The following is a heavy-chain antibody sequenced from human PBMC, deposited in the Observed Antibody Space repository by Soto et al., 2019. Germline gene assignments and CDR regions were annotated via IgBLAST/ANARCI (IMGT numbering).Heavy chain of an antibody. Sequence: SETLSLTCTVSGGSISSSSYYWGWIRQPPGKGLEWIGSIYYSGSTYYNPSLKSRVTISVDTSKNQFSLKLSAVTAADTAVYYCARQYGSGSYYIPFDYWGQGTLVTVSS. CDR1: GGSISSSSYY. D-gene: IGHD3-10*01. CDR2: IYYSGST. CDR3: ARQYGSGSYYIPFDY. J-gene: IGHJ4*02. V-gene: IGHV4-39*01.